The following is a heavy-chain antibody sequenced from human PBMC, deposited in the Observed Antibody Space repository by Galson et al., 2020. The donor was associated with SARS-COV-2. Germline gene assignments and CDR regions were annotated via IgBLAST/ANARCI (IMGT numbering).Heavy chain of an antibody. V-gene: IGHV1-69*02. J-gene: IGHJ6*02. CDR1: GGTFSSYT. Sequence: KISCKASGGTFSSYTISWVRQAPGQGLEWMGRIIPILGIANYAQKFQGRVTITADKSTSTAYMELSSLRSEDTAVYYCAGSLRYPAVGMDVWGQGTTVTVSS. CDR3: AGSLRYPAVGMDV. CDR2: IIPILGIA. D-gene: IGHD3-9*01.